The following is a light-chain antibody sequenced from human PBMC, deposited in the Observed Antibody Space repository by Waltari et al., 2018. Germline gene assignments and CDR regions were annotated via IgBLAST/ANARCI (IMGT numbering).Light chain of an antibody. CDR1: QSVLYSSTNKNY. V-gene: IGKV4-1*01. J-gene: IGKJ1*01. Sequence: DIVMTQSPDSLAVSLGERATTNCKSSQSVLYSSTNKNYLAWYQQKPGQPPKLLIYWASTRESGVPDRFSGSGSGTDFTLTISSLQAEDVAVYYCQQYYSTPQTFGQGTKVEIK. CDR3: QQYYSTPQT. CDR2: WAS.